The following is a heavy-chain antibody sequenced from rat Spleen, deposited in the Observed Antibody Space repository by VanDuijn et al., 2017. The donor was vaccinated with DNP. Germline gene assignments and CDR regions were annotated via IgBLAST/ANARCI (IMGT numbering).Heavy chain of an antibody. CDR1: GFSLTSYH. CDR3: ARDNLYYSSYILDY. V-gene: IGHV2S12*01. CDR2: IWSGGST. J-gene: IGHJ2*01. D-gene: IGHD1-2*01. Sequence: QVQLKESGPGLVKPSETLSLTCTVSGFSLTSYHVSWVRQPPGKGLEWIAAIWSGGSTYYNSALKSRLSISRDTSKSQVFLKMNSLQTEDTATYYCARDNLYYSSYILDYWGQGVMVTVSS.